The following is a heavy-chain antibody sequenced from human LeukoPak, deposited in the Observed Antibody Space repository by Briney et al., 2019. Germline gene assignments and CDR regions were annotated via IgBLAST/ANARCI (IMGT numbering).Heavy chain of an antibody. Sequence: GGSLRLSCAASGFTLSSYAMSWVRQAPGKGLQWVSGISSSGGSTYYVDSVKGRFTISTDNSKNTLYLQMNSLRAEDTAVYYCAKESNYYGSGSYYVTGIFDYWGQGTLVTVSS. CDR1: GFTLSSYA. CDR3: AKESNYYGSGSYYVTGIFDY. D-gene: IGHD3-10*01. J-gene: IGHJ4*02. CDR2: ISSSGGST. V-gene: IGHV3-23*01.